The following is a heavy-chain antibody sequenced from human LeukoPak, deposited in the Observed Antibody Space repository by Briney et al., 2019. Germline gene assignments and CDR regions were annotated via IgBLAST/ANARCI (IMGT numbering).Heavy chain of an antibody. V-gene: IGHV4-30-4*01. CDR3: ARADYDYVWGSDRLGFDY. CDR1: GGSISSGDSY. J-gene: IGHJ4*02. CDR2: IYYSGST. Sequence: PSQTLSLSCAVSGGSISSGDSYWGCIRQPPGKGLEWIGYIYYSGSTYYNPSLKSRVTISVDTTKNQSSLKLSSVTAADTAVYYCARADYDYVWGSDRLGFDYWGQGTLVTVSS. D-gene: IGHD3-16*02.